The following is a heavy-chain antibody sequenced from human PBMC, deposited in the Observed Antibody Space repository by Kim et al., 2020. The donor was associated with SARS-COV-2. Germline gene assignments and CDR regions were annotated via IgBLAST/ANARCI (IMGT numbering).Heavy chain of an antibody. Sequence: GGSLRLSCAASGFTFSSYAMSWVRQAPGKGLEWVSAISGSGGSTYYADSVKGRFTISRDNSKNTLYLQMNSLRAEDTAVYYCAKDIGYDSSGYFVIDYYYGMDVWGQGTTVTVSS. CDR2: ISGSGGST. V-gene: IGHV3-23*01. CDR3: AKDIGYDSSGYFVIDYYYGMDV. J-gene: IGHJ6*02. D-gene: IGHD3-22*01. CDR1: GFTFSSYA.